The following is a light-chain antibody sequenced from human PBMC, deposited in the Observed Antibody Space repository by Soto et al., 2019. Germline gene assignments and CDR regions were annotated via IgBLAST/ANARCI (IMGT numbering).Light chain of an antibody. Sequence: QSVLTQPASVSGSPGQSITISCTGASSDVGGYNYVSWYQQHPGKAPKLMIYEVTNRPSGVSDRFSGSKSGNTASLTISGLQAEDEADYYCISYTGTTTLVVFGGGTQLTVL. CDR1: SSDVGGYNY. V-gene: IGLV2-14*01. J-gene: IGLJ2*01. CDR3: ISYTGTTTLVV. CDR2: EVT.